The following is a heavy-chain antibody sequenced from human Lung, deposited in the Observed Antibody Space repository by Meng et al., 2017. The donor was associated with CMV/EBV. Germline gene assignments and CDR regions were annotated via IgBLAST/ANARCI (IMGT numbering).Heavy chain of an antibody. CDR1: GGTFSSYA. CDR3: ARVTIFGAYGMDV. V-gene: IGHV1-69*05. Sequence: SVKVSCXASGGTFSSYAISWVRQAPGQGLEWMGGIIPIFGTANYAQKFQGRVTITTDESTSTAYMELSSLRSEDTAVYYCARVTIFGAYGMDVWGQGTTVTVSS. J-gene: IGHJ6*02. CDR2: IIPIFGTA. D-gene: IGHD3-3*01.